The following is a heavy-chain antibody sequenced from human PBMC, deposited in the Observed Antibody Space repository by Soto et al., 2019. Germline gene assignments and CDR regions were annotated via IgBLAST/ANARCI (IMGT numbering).Heavy chain of an antibody. V-gene: IGHV4-30-4*01. D-gene: IGHD3-10*01. CDR3: ARDEGVITMVRGVIPLYRYYGMDV. CDR2: IYYSGST. CDR1: GGSISSGDYC. J-gene: IGHJ6*02. Sequence: SETLSLTCTVSGGSISSGDYCWSWIRQPPGKGLEWIGYIYYSGSTYYNPSLKSRVTISVDTSKNQFSLKLSSVTAADTAVYYCARDEGVITMVRGVIPLYRYYGMDVRAQGTTVPVSS.